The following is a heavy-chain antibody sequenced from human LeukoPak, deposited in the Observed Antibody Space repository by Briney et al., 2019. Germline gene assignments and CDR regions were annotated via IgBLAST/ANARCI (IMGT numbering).Heavy chain of an antibody. J-gene: IGHJ4*02. Sequence: SETLSLTCTVSGGSVSSGSYYWSWIRQPPGKGLEWIGYIYYSGSTKYNPSLKSRVTISVDTSKNQFSLKLSSVTAADTAVYYCARGARAGYNLEPFDYWGQGTLVTVAS. V-gene: IGHV4-61*01. D-gene: IGHD5-24*01. CDR1: GGSVSSGSYY. CDR3: ARGARAGYNLEPFDY. CDR2: IYYSGST.